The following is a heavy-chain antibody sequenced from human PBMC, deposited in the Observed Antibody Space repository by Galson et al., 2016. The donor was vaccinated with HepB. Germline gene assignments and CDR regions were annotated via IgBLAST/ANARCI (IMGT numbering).Heavy chain of an antibody. J-gene: IGHJ4*02. CDR3: ARAGVLNENFHFDY. CDR2: AYSRSDWYN. Sequence: CAISWDSVSNNIAAWNWIRQSPSRGLEWLGRAYSRSDWYNDYAGSVRSRITINPDTSKNQLSLQLNSVTPEDTAVYYCARAGVLNENFHFDYWGQGTLVTVSS. V-gene: IGHV6-1*01. CDR1: WDSVSNNIAA. D-gene: IGHD1-1*01.